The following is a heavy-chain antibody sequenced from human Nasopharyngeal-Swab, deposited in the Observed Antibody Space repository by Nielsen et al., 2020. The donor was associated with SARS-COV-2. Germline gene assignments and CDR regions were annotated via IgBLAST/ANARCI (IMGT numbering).Heavy chain of an antibody. CDR2: ISYDGSNK. D-gene: IGHD7-27*01. V-gene: IGHV3-30*03. CDR3: ASLRFRGFRELGDY. Sequence: WIRQPPGKGLEWVAVISYDGSNKYYAGSVKGRFTISRDNSKNTLYLQMNSLRAEDTAVYYCASLRFRGFRELGDYWGQGTLVTVSS. J-gene: IGHJ4*02.